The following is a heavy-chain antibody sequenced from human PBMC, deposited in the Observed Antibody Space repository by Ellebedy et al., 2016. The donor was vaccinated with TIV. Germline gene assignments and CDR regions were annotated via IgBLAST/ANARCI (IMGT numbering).Heavy chain of an antibody. CDR3: ASLGVRYCSGGSCYAASDY. V-gene: IGHV3-48*04. D-gene: IGHD2-15*01. Sequence: GESLKVSCAGSGFTFSSDGMKWVRQAPGKGLEWVSYISSSSRTIYDTDSVKGRFTISRDNAKNSLYLQMNSLRAEDTAVYYCASLGVRYCSGGSCYAASDYWGQGTLVTVSS. CDR2: ISSSSRTI. J-gene: IGHJ4*02. CDR1: GFTFSSDG.